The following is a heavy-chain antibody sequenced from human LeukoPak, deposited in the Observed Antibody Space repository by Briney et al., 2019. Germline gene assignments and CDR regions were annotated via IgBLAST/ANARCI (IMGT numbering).Heavy chain of an antibody. J-gene: IGHJ6*02. CDR1: GFTFDGYG. Sequence: GGSLRLSCAASGFTFDGYGMSWVRQAPGKGLEWVSAIDWNGGNAGYADSVKGRFTISRDNAKNSLYLHLDSLRAEATALYHCARVRGRLSYGMDVWGQGTTVTVSS. CDR2: IDWNGGNA. CDR3: ARVRGRLSYGMDV. V-gene: IGHV3-20*01. D-gene: IGHD3-10*01.